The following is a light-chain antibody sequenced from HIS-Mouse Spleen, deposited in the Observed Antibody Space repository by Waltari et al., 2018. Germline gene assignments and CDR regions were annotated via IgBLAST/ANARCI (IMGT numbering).Light chain of an antibody. CDR1: SSDVGSYTR. CDR3: CSYAGSSTWV. Sequence: QSALTQPASVSGSPGQSITISCPGTSSDVGSYTRVAWYQQHPGKAPKLMIYEGSKRPSGVSNRFSGSKSGNTASLTISGLQAEDEADYYCCSYAGSSTWVFGGGTKLTVL. J-gene: IGLJ3*02. CDR2: EGS. V-gene: IGLV2-23*01.